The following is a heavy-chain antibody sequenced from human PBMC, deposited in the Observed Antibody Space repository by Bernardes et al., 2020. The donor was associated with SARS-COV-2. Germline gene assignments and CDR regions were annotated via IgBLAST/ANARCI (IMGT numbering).Heavy chain of an antibody. J-gene: IGHJ4*02. D-gene: IGHD3-3*01. CDR1: GYTFTSYD. CDR3: ARGLRITIFGVVIKLSGLDWDPFDY. Sequence: ASMKVSCKASGYTFTSYDINWVRQATGQGLEWMGWMNPNSGNTGYAQKFQGRVTMTRNTSISTAYMELSSLRSEDTAVYYCARGLRITIFGVVIKLSGLDWDPFDYWGQGTLVTVSS. CDR2: MNPNSGNT. V-gene: IGHV1-8*01.